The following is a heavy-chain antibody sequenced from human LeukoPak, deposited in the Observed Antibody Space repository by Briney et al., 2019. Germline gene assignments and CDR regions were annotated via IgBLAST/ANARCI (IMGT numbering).Heavy chain of an antibody. CDR3: ARDYKYAFDN. CDR1: GFTFSDYS. CDR2: IGIDSGNT. Sequence: GRSLRLSCAASGFTFSDYSMNWVRQAPGKGLEWISYIGIDSGNTNYADSVKGRFTISGDKAKNSLYLQMNSLRVEYTAVYYCARDYKYAFDNWGQGTLVTVSS. J-gene: IGHJ4*02. V-gene: IGHV3-48*01. D-gene: IGHD5-24*01.